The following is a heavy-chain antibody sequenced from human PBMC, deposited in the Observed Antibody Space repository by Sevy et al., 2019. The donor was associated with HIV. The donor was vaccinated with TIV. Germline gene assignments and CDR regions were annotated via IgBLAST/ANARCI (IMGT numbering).Heavy chain of an antibody. CDR1: GGSVSSGSYY. J-gene: IGHJ5*02. D-gene: IGHD3-10*01. CDR2: IYYSGST. V-gene: IGHV4-61*01. Sequence: SETLSLTCTVSGGSVSSGSYYWSWIRQPPGKGLEWIGYIYYSGSTNYNPSLKSRVTISVDTSKNQFSLKLSSVTAADTAVYYCARSLWFGEHTNWFDPWGQGTLVTVSS. CDR3: ARSLWFGEHTNWFDP.